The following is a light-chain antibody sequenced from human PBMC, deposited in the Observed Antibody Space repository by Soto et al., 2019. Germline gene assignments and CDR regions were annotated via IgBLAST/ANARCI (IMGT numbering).Light chain of an antibody. Sequence: QSALTQPPSASGSPGQSVTISCTGTSSDVGGYNYVSWYQQHPGKAPKLVIYEVSKRPSGVPDRFSGSKSGNTASLTVSGLQAEDEADYYCSSYAGSNNLVFGTGTKLTVL. CDR1: SSDVGGYNY. CDR2: EVS. CDR3: SSYAGSNNLV. V-gene: IGLV2-8*01. J-gene: IGLJ1*01.